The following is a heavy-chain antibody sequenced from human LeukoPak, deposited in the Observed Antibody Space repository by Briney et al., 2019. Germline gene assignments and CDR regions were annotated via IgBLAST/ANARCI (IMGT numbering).Heavy chain of an antibody. CDR1: GGSISSYY. D-gene: IGHD2-15*01. V-gene: IGHV4-4*07. CDR2: IYTSGST. CDR3: AANVGYCSGGSCYPVDY. Sequence: SETLCLTCTVSGGSISSYYWSWIRQPAGKGLEWIGRIYTSGSTNYNPSLKSRVTMSVDTSKNQFSLTLSSVTAADTAVYYFAANVGYCSGGSCYPVDYWGQGTLVTVSS. J-gene: IGHJ4*02.